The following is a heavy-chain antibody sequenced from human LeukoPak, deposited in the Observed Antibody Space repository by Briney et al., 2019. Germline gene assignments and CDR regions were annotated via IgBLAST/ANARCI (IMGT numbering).Heavy chain of an antibody. Sequence: SQTLSLTCTVSGGSIYGGGYYWSWIRQPPGKGLEWIGYIYHSGTTYYNPSLKSRVTISIDRSKNQFSLKLSSVTAADTAVYYCARARVTTSGSNWFDPWGQGTLVTVSS. CDR1: GGSIYGGGYY. V-gene: IGHV4-30-2*01. D-gene: IGHD1-26*01. CDR2: IYHSGTT. CDR3: ARARVTTSGSNWFDP. J-gene: IGHJ5*02.